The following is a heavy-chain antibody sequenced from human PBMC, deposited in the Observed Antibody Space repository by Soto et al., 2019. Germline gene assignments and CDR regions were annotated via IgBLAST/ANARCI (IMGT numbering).Heavy chain of an antibody. J-gene: IGHJ4*02. Sequence: EVQLLESGGGLVQPGGSLRLSCAASGFTFSNYAMTWFRQSPGKGLEWVSGSSGNGEGTHYADSVKGRFTISRDNSKNTLYLQMNSLRVEDNARYYCAKDTNGDYLGAFDSWGQGTRVTVSS. D-gene: IGHD4-17*01. CDR2: SSGNGEGT. CDR1: GFTFSNYA. CDR3: AKDTNGDYLGAFDS. V-gene: IGHV3-23*01.